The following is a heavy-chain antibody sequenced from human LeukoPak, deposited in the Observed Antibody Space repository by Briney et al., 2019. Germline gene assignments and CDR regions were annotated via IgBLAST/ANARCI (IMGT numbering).Heavy chain of an antibody. Sequence: PGGSLRLSCAASGFTLDVYGMSWVRQAPGEGLGWVAVISYDGSNKYYADSVKGRFTISRDNSKNTLYLQMNSLRAEYTAVYYCSKDRRGECYFDYWGQGTLVSVSS. D-gene: IGHD2-21*01. CDR3: SKDRRGECYFDY. V-gene: IGHV3-30*18. CDR2: ISYDGSNK. J-gene: IGHJ4*02. CDR1: GFTLDVYG.